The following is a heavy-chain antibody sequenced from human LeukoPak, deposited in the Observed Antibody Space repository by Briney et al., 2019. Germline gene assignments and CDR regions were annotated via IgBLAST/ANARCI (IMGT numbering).Heavy chain of an antibody. CDR1: GYTFTNFG. CDR3: ARVPFGIGYYYDSSGSGYFDY. D-gene: IGHD3-22*01. V-gene: IGHV1-18*01. CDR2: ITPYNGNT. Sequence: GASVKVSCKASGYTFTNFGISWVRQAPGQGLEWMGWITPYNGNTNYAQKLQGRVTMTTDTSTSTAYMELRSLRSDDTAVYYCARVPFGIGYYYDSSGSGYFDYWGQGTLVTVSS. J-gene: IGHJ4*02.